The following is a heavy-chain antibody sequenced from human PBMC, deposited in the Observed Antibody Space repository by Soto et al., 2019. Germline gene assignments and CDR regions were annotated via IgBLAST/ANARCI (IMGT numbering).Heavy chain of an antibody. CDR2: IFSNDDK. CDR1: GLSLSTGKLG. J-gene: IGHJ5*02. Sequence: SGPTLVNPTGTLTLTCTVSGLSLSTGKLGVSWIRQPPGKALEWLAHIFSNDDKSYSTSLRSRVTISKDTSRSQVVLTMTNMDPLDSGTYYCALIKDCSRTGCYLASFDPWGQGTLVTVSS. V-gene: IGHV2-26*01. D-gene: IGHD2-2*01. CDR3: ALIKDCSRTGCYLASFDP.